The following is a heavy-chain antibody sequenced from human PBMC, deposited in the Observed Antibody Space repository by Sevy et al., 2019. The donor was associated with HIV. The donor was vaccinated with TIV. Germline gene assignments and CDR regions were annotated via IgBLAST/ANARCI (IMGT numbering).Heavy chain of an antibody. V-gene: IGHV3-30*18. CDR2: ISYDGSNK. Sequence: GGSLRLSCAASGFTFSSYGMHWVRQAPGKGLEWVAVISYDGSNKYYADSVKGRFTISRENSKKTLYLQMNSLRAEDTAVYYCAKDRDRKLYDSSGYYYYYWGQGTLVTVSS. CDR1: GFTFSSYG. CDR3: AKDRDRKLYDSSGYYYYY. D-gene: IGHD3-22*01. J-gene: IGHJ4*02.